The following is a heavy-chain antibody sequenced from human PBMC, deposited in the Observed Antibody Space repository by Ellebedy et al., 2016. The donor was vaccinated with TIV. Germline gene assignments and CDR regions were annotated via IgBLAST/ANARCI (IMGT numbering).Heavy chain of an antibody. CDR2: IYYTGST. CDR1: GGFITSGGYY. V-gene: IGHV4-31*03. D-gene: IGHD1-1*01. J-gene: IGHJ6*02. Sequence: MPSETLSLTCTVPGGFITSGGYYWSWIRQPPGKGLEWIGYIYYTGSTFYNPSLKSRVTISLDTSKNQFSLKLNSVTAADTAVYFCARDPGNAMDVWGQGTTVTVSS. CDR3: ARDPGNAMDV.